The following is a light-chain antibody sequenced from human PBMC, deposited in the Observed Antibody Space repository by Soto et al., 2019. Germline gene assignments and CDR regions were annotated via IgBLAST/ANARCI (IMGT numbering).Light chain of an antibody. Sequence: DIQMTQSPSSLSASVGDRVTINCRASQDIKNYLNWYQQKSGKAPKLLSFDASDLETGFPSRFSGSGSGADFTFTINSLQPEDIATYYCQQYDNLQLTFGGGTKVDIK. CDR2: DAS. J-gene: IGKJ4*01. CDR3: QQYDNLQLT. CDR1: QDIKNY. V-gene: IGKV1-33*01.